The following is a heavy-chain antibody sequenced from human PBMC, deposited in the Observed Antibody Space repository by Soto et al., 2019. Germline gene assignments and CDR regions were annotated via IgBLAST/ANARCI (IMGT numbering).Heavy chain of an antibody. CDR1: GFTFSSYG. CDR3: SESSARPGRDPPGRY. Sequence: QVQLVESGGGVVQPGRSLRLSCAASGFTFSSYGMHWVRQAPGKGLEWVAVISYDGSNKYYADSVKGRFTISRDNSQNTLYLQMNSLRAEDTAVYYCSESSARPGRDPPGRYWGQGTLVTVSS. V-gene: IGHV3-30*03. J-gene: IGHJ4*02. CDR2: ISYDGSNK.